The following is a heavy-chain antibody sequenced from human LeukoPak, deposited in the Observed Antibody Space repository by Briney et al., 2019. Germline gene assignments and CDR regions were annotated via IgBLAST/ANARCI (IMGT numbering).Heavy chain of an antibody. V-gene: IGHV3-23*01. D-gene: IGHD3-10*01. CDR3: AKTWGAMVRGVNLQPFDY. J-gene: IGHJ4*02. CDR1: GSTFSSYA. Sequence: GGSLRLSCAASGSTFSSYAMSWVRQAPGKGLEWVSAISGSGGSTYYADSVKGRFTISRDNSKNTLYLQMNSLRAEDTAVYYCAKTWGAMVRGVNLQPFDYWGQGTLVTVSS. CDR2: ISGSGGST.